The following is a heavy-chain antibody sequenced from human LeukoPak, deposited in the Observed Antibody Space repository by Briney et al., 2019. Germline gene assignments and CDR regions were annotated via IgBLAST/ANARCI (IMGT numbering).Heavy chain of an antibody. V-gene: IGHV4-61*01. CDR1: GYSISSGYY. J-gene: IGHJ6*03. Sequence: KPSETLSLTCAVSGYSISSGYYWGWIRQPPGKGLEWIGYVYYSGSTNYNPSLRSRVTTSVDTSKNQFSLKLSSVTAADTAVYYCARGTIGASYYYYMDVWGKGTTVTVSS. CDR3: ARGTIGASYYYYMDV. CDR2: VYYSGST. D-gene: IGHD1-14*01.